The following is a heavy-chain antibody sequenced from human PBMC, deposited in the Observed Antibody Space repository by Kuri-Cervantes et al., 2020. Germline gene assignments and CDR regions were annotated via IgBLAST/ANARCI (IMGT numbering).Heavy chain of an antibody. CDR1: GFTFSSYW. J-gene: IGHJ4*02. Sequence: ETLSLTCAASGFTFSSYWMTWVRQAPGKGLEWVANIKQDGSQKYYVDSLKGRFTISRDNAKNSLYLQMNSLRAEDTAVYYCARLVPSTNIDYWGQGTLVTVSS. V-gene: IGHV3-7*01. CDR2: IKQDGSQK. D-gene: IGHD5-24*01. CDR3: ARLVPSTNIDY.